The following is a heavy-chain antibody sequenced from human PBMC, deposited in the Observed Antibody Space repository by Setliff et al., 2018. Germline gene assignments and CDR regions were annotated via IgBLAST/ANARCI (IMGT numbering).Heavy chain of an antibody. CDR3: VRDVGDGYGVDAYAGAGFDI. J-gene: IGHJ3*02. Sequence: PSETLSLTCAVSGSAISSGHYWGWVRQPPGKGLEWIGSFRPSGKTYYNPSLKSRVTISVDTYKKHFSLNLTSVTAADTAVYYCVRDVGDGYGVDAYAGAGFDIWGQGTVVT. CDR1: GSAISSGHY. V-gene: IGHV4-38-2*02. CDR2: FRPSGKT. D-gene: IGHD3-16*01.